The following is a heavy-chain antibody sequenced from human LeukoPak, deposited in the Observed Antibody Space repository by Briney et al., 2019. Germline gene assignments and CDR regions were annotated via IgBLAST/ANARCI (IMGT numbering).Heavy chain of an antibody. Sequence: PSETLSLTCTVSGGSISSYYWSWIRQPPGKGLEWIGYIYYSGSTNYNPSLKSRVTISVDTSKNQFSLKLSSVTAADTAVYYCARDGGGQQLVPFDYWGQGTLVTVSS. V-gene: IGHV4-59*12. D-gene: IGHD6-13*01. J-gene: IGHJ4*02. CDR1: GGSISSYY. CDR2: IYYSGST. CDR3: ARDGGGQQLVPFDY.